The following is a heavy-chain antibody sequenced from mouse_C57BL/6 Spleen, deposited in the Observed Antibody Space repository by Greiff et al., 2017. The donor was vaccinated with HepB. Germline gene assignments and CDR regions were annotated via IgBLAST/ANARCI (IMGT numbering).Heavy chain of an antibody. Sequence: DVKLVESEGGLVQPGSSMKLSCTASGFTFSDYYMAWVRQVSEKGLEWVANINYDGSSTYYLDSLKSRFIISRDNAKNILYLQMSSLKSEDTATYYCAREGLSSLYYFDYWGQGTTLTVSS. V-gene: IGHV5-16*01. J-gene: IGHJ2*01. CDR2: INYDGSST. D-gene: IGHD1-1*01. CDR3: AREGLSSLYYFDY. CDR1: GFTFSDYY.